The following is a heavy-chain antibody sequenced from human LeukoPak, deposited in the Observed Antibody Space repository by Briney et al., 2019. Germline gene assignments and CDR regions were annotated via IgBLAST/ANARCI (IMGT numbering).Heavy chain of an antibody. V-gene: IGHV3-66*01. Sequence: GGSLRLSCAASGFTVSTNYMSWVRQAPGKGLEWVSVIYSGGSAYYADSVKGRFTISRDNSKNTLYLQMNSLRAEDTAVYYCARDDVRYCSSTSCYSSEYYYGMDVWGQGTTVIVSS. CDR2: IYSGGSA. J-gene: IGHJ6*02. D-gene: IGHD2-2*02. CDR3: ARDDVRYCSSTSCYSSEYYYGMDV. CDR1: GFTVSTNY.